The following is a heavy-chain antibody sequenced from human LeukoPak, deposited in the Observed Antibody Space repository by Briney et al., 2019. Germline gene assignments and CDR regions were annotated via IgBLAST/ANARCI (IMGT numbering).Heavy chain of an antibody. V-gene: IGHV3-21*01. CDR3: ARGLYYYDSSGLEFDY. Sequence: PGGSLRLSCAASGFTFSSYSMNWVRQAPGKGLEWVSSISSSSSYIYYADSVKGRFTISRDNAKNSLYLQMNSLRAEDTAVYYCARGLYYYDSSGLEFDYWGQGTLVTVSS. CDR2: ISSSSSYI. CDR1: GFTFSSYS. J-gene: IGHJ4*02. D-gene: IGHD3-22*01.